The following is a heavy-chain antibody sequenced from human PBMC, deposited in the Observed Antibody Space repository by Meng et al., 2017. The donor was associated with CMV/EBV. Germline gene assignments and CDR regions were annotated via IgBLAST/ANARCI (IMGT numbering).Heavy chain of an antibody. CDR2: IKQDGSEK. CDR1: GFTFSDYY. V-gene: IGHV3-7*01. CDR3: AREEDYYGMDV. Sequence: GGSLRLSCAASGFTFSDYYMDWVRQAPGKGPEWVANIKQDGSEKYYVDSVKGRFTISRDNAKNSLYLQMNSLRAEDTAVYYCAREEDYYGMDVWGQGTTVTVSS. J-gene: IGHJ6*02.